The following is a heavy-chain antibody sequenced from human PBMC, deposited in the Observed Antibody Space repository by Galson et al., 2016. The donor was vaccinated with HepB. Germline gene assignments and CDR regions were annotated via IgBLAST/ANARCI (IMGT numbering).Heavy chain of an antibody. J-gene: IGHJ2*01. CDR1: GFTLNSYA. Sequence: LRLSCAASGFTLNSYAMTWVRQAPGKGLDWVSTISGSGGETHYADSVKGRFTFSRDNSKNTMYVQMTSLRAEDTAVYYCASGTTVTTSNSFWYFDLWGRGTLVTVSS. D-gene: IGHD4-17*01. V-gene: IGHV3-23*01. CDR2: ISGSGGET. CDR3: ASGTTVTTSNSFWYFDL.